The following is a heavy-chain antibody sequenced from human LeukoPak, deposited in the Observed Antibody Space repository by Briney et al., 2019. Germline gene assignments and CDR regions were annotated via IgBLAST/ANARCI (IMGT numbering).Heavy chain of an antibody. D-gene: IGHD3-3*01. CDR1: GGSFSGYY. CDR2: INHSGST. V-gene: IGHV4-34*01. Sequence: TSETLSLTCAVYGGSFSGYYWSWIRQPPGKGLEWIGEINHSGSTNYNPSLKSRVTISVGTSKNQFSLKLSSVTAADTAVYYCARYTIFGVVRYAFDIWGQGTMVTVSS. CDR3: ARYTIFGVVRYAFDI. J-gene: IGHJ3*02.